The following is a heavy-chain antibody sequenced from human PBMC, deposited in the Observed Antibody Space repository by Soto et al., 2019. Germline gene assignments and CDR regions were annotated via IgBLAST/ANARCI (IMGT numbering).Heavy chain of an antibody. Sequence: DVQLLESGGGLVQPGGSLRLSCAASGFTFRSYAMSWVRQAPGKGLEWVSGICGSGISTHYADSVKGRFTVSRDNSKNTLYLQINSLRAEDTAVYNCAKEPVGPDWYFDLWGRGTLVTVSS. CDR2: ICGSGIST. CDR1: GFTFRSYA. J-gene: IGHJ2*01. CDR3: AKEPVGPDWYFDL. V-gene: IGHV3-23*01.